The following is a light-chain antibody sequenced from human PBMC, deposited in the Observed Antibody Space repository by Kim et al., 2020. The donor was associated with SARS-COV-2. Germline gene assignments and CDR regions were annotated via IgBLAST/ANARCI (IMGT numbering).Light chain of an antibody. CDR1: KLGDKY. CDR2: QDS. J-gene: IGLJ3*02. CDR3: QAWDSSTGV. V-gene: IGLV3-1*01. Sequence: SGSPGQTSSITCSGDKLGDKYACWYQQKPGQSPVLVIYQDSKRPSGIPGRFSGSNSGNTATLTISGTQAMDEADYYCQAWDSSTGVFGGGTKLTVL.